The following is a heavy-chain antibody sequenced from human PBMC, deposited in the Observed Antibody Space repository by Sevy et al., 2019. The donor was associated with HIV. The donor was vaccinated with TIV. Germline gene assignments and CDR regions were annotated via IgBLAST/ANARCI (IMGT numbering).Heavy chain of an antibody. Sequence: GGSLRLSCEASGFTFSSFAMHWVRQAPGKGLEWVAVISNDGTNRYYTDSLKGRITISRDNFENTVSLQIDSLRRDDTALYYCARPLYVDGSPSYYNGQPNALDMWGKGTRVTVSS. D-gene: IGHD3-10*01. CDR1: GFTFSSFA. CDR2: ISNDGTNR. V-gene: IGHV3-30-3*01. CDR3: ARPLYVDGSPSYYNGQPNALDM. J-gene: IGHJ3*02.